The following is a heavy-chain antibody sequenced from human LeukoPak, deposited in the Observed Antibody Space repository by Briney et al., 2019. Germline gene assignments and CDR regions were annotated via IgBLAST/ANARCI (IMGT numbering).Heavy chain of an antibody. CDR1: GFTVSNTY. D-gene: IGHD6-19*01. CDR3: ARLEAGTEDY. V-gene: IGHV3-66*04. J-gene: IGHJ4*02. CDR2: IYGDGSI. Sequence: GGSLRLSCAASGFTVSNTYMNWVRQAPGKGLECVSIIYGDGSIYYADSVKGRFTISRDSSKNTLHLQMNSLRPEDTAVYYCARLEAGTEDYWGQGILVTVSS.